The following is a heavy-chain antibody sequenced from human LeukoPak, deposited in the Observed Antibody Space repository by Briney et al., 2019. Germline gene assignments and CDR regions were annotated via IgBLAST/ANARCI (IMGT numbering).Heavy chain of an antibody. CDR3: ARAQYDSSGCYRYYFDY. J-gene: IGHJ4*02. Sequence: ASVKVSCKASGGTFISHAISWVRQAPGQGLEWMGGIIPIFGTANYAQKFQGRVTITADESTSTAYMELSSLRPEDTAVYYCARAQYDSSGCYRYYFDYWGQGTLVTVSS. D-gene: IGHD3-22*01. CDR1: GGTFISHA. CDR2: IIPIFGTA. V-gene: IGHV1-69*13.